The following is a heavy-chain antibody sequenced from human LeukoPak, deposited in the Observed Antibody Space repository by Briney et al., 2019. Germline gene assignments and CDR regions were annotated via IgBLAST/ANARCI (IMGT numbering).Heavy chain of an antibody. CDR3: AKHYLNLFQNHDY. CDR2: IGSGGATT. J-gene: IGHJ4*02. Sequence: PGGSLRLSCAASGFTFSSYAMSWVRQAPGKGLEWVSAIGSGGATTYYADSVKGRFTISRDNSKNTLYLQMNSLRAEDTAVYYCAKHYLNLFQNHDYWGQGTLVTVSS. V-gene: IGHV3-23*01. D-gene: IGHD1-14*01. CDR1: GFTFSSYA.